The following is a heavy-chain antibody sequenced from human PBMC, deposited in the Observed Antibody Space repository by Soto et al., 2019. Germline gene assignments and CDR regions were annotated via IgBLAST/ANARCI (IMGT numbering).Heavy chain of an antibody. CDR3: ASGLWFGEGRLDY. V-gene: IGHV3-21*01. Sequence: EVQLVESGGGLVKPGGSLRLTCAASGFTFSSYSMNWGRQAPGKGLEWVSSISSSSSYIYYADSVKGRFTISRDNAKNSLYLQMNSLRAEDTAVYYCASGLWFGEGRLDYWGQGTLVTVSS. CDR1: GFTFSSYS. J-gene: IGHJ4*02. CDR2: ISSSSSYI. D-gene: IGHD3-10*01.